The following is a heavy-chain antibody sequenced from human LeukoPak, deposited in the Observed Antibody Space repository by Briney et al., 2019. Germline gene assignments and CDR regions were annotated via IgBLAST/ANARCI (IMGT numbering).Heavy chain of an antibody. Sequence: ASVKVSCKASGYNFDKFGIAWVRQAPGQGLEWMGWINTHNGNTKYAQQYQGRVTMTTDTSTSTVYMELRSLRSDDTAVYFCARDTPQHLKRYDYWGRERRSPCPQ. CDR1: GYNFDKFG. CDR2: INTHNGNT. D-gene: IGHD6-13*01. CDR3: ARDTPQHLKRYDY. J-gene: IGHJ4*02. V-gene: IGHV1-18*01.